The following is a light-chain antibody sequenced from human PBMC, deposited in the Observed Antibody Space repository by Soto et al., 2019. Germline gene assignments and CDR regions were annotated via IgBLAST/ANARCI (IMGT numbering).Light chain of an antibody. CDR2: GAS. CDR3: QQYNNWPLLLT. Sequence: EIVMTQSPATLSVSPGERATLSCRASQSVSSNLAWYQQKPGQAPRLLIYGASIRATGIPARFSGSGSGTEFTLTISSLQSEDFAVYYCQQYNNWPLLLTFGGGTKVEIK. V-gene: IGKV3D-15*01. CDR1: QSVSSN. J-gene: IGKJ4*01.